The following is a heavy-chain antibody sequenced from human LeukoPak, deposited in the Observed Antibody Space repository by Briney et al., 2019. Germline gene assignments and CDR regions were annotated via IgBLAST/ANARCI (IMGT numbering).Heavy chain of an antibody. CDR3: AREIAGSGSYFNWFDP. D-gene: IGHD3-10*01. Sequence: SETLSLTCTVSGGSISSYYWSWIRQPPGKGLEWIGYIYYSGSTNYNPSLKSRVTISVDTSKNQFSLKLSSVTAAGTAVYYCAREIAGSGSYFNWFDPWGQGTLVTVSS. J-gene: IGHJ5*02. CDR2: IYYSGST. V-gene: IGHV4-59*01. CDR1: GGSISSYY.